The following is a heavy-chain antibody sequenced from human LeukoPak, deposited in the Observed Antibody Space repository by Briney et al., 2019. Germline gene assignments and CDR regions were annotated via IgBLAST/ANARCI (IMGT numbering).Heavy chain of an antibody. D-gene: IGHD3-16*01. CDR2: IYPSGST. V-gene: IGHV4-61*02. Sequence: SETLSLTCTVSGASLSSGSYYWSWIRQPAGKGLEWIGRIYPSGSTDYNPSLKSRVTISIDTSKNQSSLKQSSVTAADTAVYYCARGDGGSPDYYYMDVWGKGTTVTISS. J-gene: IGHJ6*03. CDR1: GASLSSGSYY. CDR3: ARGDGGSPDYYYMDV.